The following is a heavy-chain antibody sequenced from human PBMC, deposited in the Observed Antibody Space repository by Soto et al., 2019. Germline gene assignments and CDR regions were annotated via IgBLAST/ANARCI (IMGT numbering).Heavy chain of an antibody. CDR2: IDLDDDK. Sequence: SGPTLVNPTQTLTLTCTFSGFSLSTSGMCVSWIRQPPGNALEWLALIDLDDDKYYSTSLKTRLTISKDTSKNQVVLTMTNMDPVDTATYYCARIVRGVVCPSCYGMDVWGQGTTVTVSS. J-gene: IGHJ6*02. CDR3: ARIVRGVVCPSCYGMDV. V-gene: IGHV2-70*01. CDR1: GFSLSTSGMC. D-gene: IGHD3-3*01.